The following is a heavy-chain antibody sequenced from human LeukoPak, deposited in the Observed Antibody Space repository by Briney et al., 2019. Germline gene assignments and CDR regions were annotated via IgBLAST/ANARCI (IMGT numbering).Heavy chain of an antibody. Sequence: GGSLRLSCAASVFTFSNVWMAWVRQAPGKGLEWVGRIRSKIDGGTTDYAAPVKGRFTISRDDSKNTLYLQMNSLKIEDTAVYYCTTDLPPWGQGTLVTVSS. V-gene: IGHV3-15*01. CDR3: TTDLPP. CDR2: IRSKIDGGTT. CDR1: VFTFSNVW. J-gene: IGHJ5*02.